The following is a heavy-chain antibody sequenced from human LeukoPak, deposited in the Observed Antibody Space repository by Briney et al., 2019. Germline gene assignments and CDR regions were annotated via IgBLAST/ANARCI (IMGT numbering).Heavy chain of an antibody. D-gene: IGHD3-10*01. CDR2: VKNVNDK. CDR3: ARGPPYGSRTDFFDH. Sequence: GGSLRLSCAASEFTFSSYWMSWVRQAPGKGLEWVASVKNVNDKTYADSVKGRFTISRDNAKNSLDLQMNSLRVEDTALYYCARGPPYGSRTDFFDHWGPGTLVTVSS. V-gene: IGHV3-7*01. J-gene: IGHJ4*02. CDR1: EFTFSSYW.